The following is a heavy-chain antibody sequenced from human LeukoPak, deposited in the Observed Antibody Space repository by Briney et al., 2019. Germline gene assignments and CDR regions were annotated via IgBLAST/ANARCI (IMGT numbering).Heavy chain of an antibody. D-gene: IGHD1-1*01. J-gene: IGHJ4*02. CDR3: VKDHTGKEDK. Sequence: GGSLRLSCTASGFTFGDYAMSWVRQVPGKGLVWVSRIDPYEAPTTTTYADSVRGRFTISRDNAKNTLYLQMDSLRVEDTAVYYCVKDHTGKEDKWGQGTLVTVSS. CDR1: GFTFGDYA. V-gene: IGHV3-74*03. CDR2: IDPYEAPTTT.